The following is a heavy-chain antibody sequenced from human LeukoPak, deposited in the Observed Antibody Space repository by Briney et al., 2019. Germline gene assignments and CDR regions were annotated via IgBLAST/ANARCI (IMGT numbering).Heavy chain of an antibody. V-gene: IGHV1-18*01. CDR3: ARYEGGILWFGGLFNAFDI. Sequence: ASVKVSCKASGYTFTSYGISWVRQAPGQGLEWMGWISAYNGNTNYAQKLQGRVTMTTDTSTSTAYMELRSLRSDDTAVYYCARYEGGILWFGGLFNAFDIWGQGTMVTVSS. CDR1: GYTFTSYG. D-gene: IGHD3-10*01. J-gene: IGHJ3*02. CDR2: ISAYNGNT.